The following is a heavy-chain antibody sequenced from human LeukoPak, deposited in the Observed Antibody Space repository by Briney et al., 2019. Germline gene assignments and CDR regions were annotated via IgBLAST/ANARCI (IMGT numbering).Heavy chain of an antibody. D-gene: IGHD5-12*01. J-gene: IGHJ4*02. CDR3: AREVAGKSGYDGGGYYFDY. CDR1: GFTFSSYW. Sequence: GGSLRLSCAASGFTFSSYWMSWVRQAPGKGLEWVANIKQDGSEKYYVDSVKGRFTISRDNAKNSLYLQMNSLRAEDTAVYYCAREVAGKSGYDGGGYYFDYWGQGTLVTVSS. CDR2: IKQDGSEK. V-gene: IGHV3-7*01.